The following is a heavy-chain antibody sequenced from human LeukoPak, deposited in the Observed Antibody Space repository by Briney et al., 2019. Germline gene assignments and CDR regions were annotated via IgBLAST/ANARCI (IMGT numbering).Heavy chain of an antibody. D-gene: IGHD6-13*01. V-gene: IGHV1-18*01. CDR1: GYTFTSYG. J-gene: IGHJ6*03. Sequence: GASVKVSCKASGYTFTSYGISWVRQAPGQGLEWMGWISAYNGNTNYAQKLLGRVTMTTDTSTSTAYMELRSLRSDDTAVYYCAREGSSWTTPLYYYYYMDVWGKGTTVTVSS. CDR2: ISAYNGNT. CDR3: AREGSSWTTPLYYYYYMDV.